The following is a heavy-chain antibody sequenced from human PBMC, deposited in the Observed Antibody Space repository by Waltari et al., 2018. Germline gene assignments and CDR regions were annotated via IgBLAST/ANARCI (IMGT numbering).Heavy chain of an antibody. CDR3: ARLVVNDFDY. CDR1: GYSISSGYY. V-gene: IGHV4-38-2*02. J-gene: IGHJ4*02. D-gene: IGHD2-15*01. CDR2: IYHSGST. Sequence: QVQLQESGPGLVKPSETLSLTCTVSGYSISSGYYWGWIRQPPGKGLEWIGSIYHSGSTYYNPSLKSRVTISVDTSKNQFSLKLSSVTAADTAVYYCARLVVNDFDYWGQGTLVTVSS.